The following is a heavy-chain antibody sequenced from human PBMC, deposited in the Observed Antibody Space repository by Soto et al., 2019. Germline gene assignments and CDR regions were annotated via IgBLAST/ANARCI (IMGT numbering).Heavy chain of an antibody. CDR1: GGSISSYY. Sequence: SETLSLTCTVSGGSISSYYWSWIRQPAGKGLEWIGRIYTSGITNYNPSLKSRVTMSVDTYKNQFSLKLSSVTAADTAVYYCERDANYGMLDYFGQGTLVTVSS. J-gene: IGHJ4*02. CDR3: ERDANYGMLDY. V-gene: IGHV4-4*07. D-gene: IGHD4-17*01. CDR2: IYTSGIT.